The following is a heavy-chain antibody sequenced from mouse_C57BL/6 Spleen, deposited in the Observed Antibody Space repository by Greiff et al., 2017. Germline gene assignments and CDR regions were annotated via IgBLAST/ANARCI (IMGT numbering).Heavy chain of an antibody. CDR2: IHPNSGST. D-gene: IGHD1-1*01. Sequence: QVQLQQPGAELVKPGASVKLSCKASGYTFNSYWMHWVKQRPGQGLEWIGMIHPNSGSTNYNEKFKSKATLTVDKSSSTAYMQLSSLTSEDSAVYYCARNYGSSYCAMDYWGQGTSVTVSS. CDR3: ARNYGSSYCAMDY. CDR1: GYTFNSYW. V-gene: IGHV1-64*01. J-gene: IGHJ4*01.